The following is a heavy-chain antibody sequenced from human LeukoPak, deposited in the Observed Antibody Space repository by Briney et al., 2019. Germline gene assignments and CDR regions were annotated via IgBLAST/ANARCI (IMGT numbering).Heavy chain of an antibody. V-gene: IGHV4-34*01. CDR3: ARGPPYSNYDFDY. D-gene: IGHD4-4*01. Sequence: SETLSLTCAVYGGSFSGYYWSWIRQPTGKGLEWIGEINHSGSTNYSPSLKSRVTISVDTSKNQFSLKLSSVTAADTAVYYCARGPPYSNYDFDYWGQGTLVTVSS. CDR2: INHSGST. J-gene: IGHJ4*02. CDR1: GGSFSGYY.